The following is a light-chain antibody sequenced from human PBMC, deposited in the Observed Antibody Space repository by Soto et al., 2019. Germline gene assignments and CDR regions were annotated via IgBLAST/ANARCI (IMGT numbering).Light chain of an antibody. Sequence: DIQMTQSPSSLSASVGDRVTITCRASQSISSYLNWYQQKPGKAPKLLIYAASSLQSGVPSRFSSSGSAKDLRLTISRLQPEDFAPYYCQLSYSTPIT. CDR3: QLSYSTPIT. CDR1: QSISSY. J-gene: IGKJ5*01. V-gene: IGKV1-39*01. CDR2: AAS.